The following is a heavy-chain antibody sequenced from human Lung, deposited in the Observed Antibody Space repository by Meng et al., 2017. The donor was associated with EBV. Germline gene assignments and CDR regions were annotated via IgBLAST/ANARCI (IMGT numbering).Heavy chain of an antibody. D-gene: IGHD5-24*01. V-gene: IGHV1-69*01. Sequence: QGQWGQAGAEVKKPGSAVKVSCKASGGTFSSYAISWVRQAPGQGLEWMGGIIPIFGTANYAQKFQGRVTITADESTSTAYMELSSLRSEDTAVYYCARGDGYNEYNWFDPWGQGTLVTVSS. J-gene: IGHJ5*02. CDR1: GGTFSSYA. CDR3: ARGDGYNEYNWFDP. CDR2: IIPIFGTA.